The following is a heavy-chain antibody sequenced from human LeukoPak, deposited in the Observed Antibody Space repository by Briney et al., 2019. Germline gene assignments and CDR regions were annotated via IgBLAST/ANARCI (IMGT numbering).Heavy chain of an antibody. V-gene: IGHV1-8*01. CDR1: GYTFTSYD. D-gene: IGHD4-11*01. CDR2: MNPNSGNT. CDR3: ARGNDYQDFDY. J-gene: IGHJ4*02. Sequence: ASVTVSCTASGYTFTSYDINWVRQATGQGLEWMGWMNPNSGNTGYAQKFQGRVTMTRNTSISTAYMELSSLRSEDTAVYYCARGNDYQDFDYWGQGTLVTVSS.